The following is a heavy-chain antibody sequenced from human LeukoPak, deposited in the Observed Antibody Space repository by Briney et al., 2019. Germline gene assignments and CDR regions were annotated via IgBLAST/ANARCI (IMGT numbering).Heavy chain of an antibody. J-gene: IGHJ4*02. CDR2: IIPIFGTA. V-gene: IGHV1-69*13. CDR3: ARVERTATPTGGIDY. D-gene: IGHD1-1*01. CDR1: GYTFTSYG. Sequence: GASVKVSCKASGYTFTSYGISWVRQAPGQGLEWMGGIIPIFGTANYAQKFQGRVTITADESTSTAYMELSSLRSEDTAVYYCARVERTATPTGGIDYWGQGTLVTVSS.